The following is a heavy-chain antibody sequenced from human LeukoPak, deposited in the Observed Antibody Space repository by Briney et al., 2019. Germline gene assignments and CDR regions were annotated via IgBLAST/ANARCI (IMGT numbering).Heavy chain of an antibody. J-gene: IGHJ5*02. D-gene: IGHD3-9*01. CDR1: GFALKDSS. Sequence: EASVKVSCKLSGFALKDSSIHGVRQAPGKGLEWMGGSDVESGEIIYAQKFQGRVTMTEDTSTDTAYMELSSLRSDDTAVYYCSSPYFYESDTWGQGSLVIVSS. CDR3: SSPYFYESDT. CDR2: SDVESGEI. V-gene: IGHV1-24*01.